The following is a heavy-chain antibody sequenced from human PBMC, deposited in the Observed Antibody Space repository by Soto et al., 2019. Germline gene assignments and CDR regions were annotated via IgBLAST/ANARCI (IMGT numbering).Heavy chain of an antibody. CDR1: GGSISSSSYY. CDR2: IYYSGST. V-gene: IGHV4-39*01. Sequence: QLQLQESGPGLVKPSETLSLTCTVSGGSISSSSYYWGWIRQPPGKGLEWIGRIYYSGSTYYNPSLKSRVTISVDTSKNRFSLKLSAVTAADTAVYYCARQGWVGFSSGSFFNWGQGTLVTVSS. J-gene: IGHJ4*02. D-gene: IGHD6-19*01. CDR3: ARQGWVGFSSGSFFN.